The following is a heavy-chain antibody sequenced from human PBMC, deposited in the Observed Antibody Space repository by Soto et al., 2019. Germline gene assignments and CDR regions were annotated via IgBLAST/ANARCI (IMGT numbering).Heavy chain of an antibody. CDR1: GFTFSSYG. D-gene: IGHD5-12*01. J-gene: IGHJ6*02. CDR3: AKDYSGGYDLWGYYYYYGMDV. V-gene: IGHV3-30*18. CDR2: ISYDGSNK. Sequence: GGSLRLSCAASGFTFSSYGMHWVRQAPGKGLEWVAVISYDGSNKYYADSVKGRFTISRDNSKNTLYLQMNSLRAEDTAVYYCAKDYSGGYDLWGYYYYYGMDVWGQGTTVTVSS.